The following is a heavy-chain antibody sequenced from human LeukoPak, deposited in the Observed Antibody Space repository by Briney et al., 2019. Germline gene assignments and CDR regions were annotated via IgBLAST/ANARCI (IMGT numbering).Heavy chain of an antibody. D-gene: IGHD1-1*01. CDR3: ARESGGTRTVNSFDF. J-gene: IGHJ4*01. V-gene: IGHV4-39*06. Sequence: SETLSLTCTVSGDYISSYSYYWAWIRQPPGKGLEWIGSILFRGATYYNPSLKPRIIMSVDTSQNHFPLKLTSVTAADTAVYFCARESGGTRTVNSFDFWGRGTLITVSS. CDR1: GDYISSYSYY. CDR2: ILFRGAT.